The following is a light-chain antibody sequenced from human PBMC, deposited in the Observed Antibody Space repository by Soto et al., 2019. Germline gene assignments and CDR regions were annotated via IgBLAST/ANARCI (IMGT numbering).Light chain of an antibody. CDR1: QGVSSN. V-gene: IGKV3-15*01. CDR3: QQYNNWPRGT. CDR2: GAS. J-gene: IGKJ2*01. Sequence: EIVMTHSQATLPVSPGERATLSCRASQGVSSNLAWYQQKPGQAPRLLIYGASTRATGIPARFSGSGSGTEFTLTISSLQSEDFAVYYCQQYNNWPRGTFGQGTKLEIK.